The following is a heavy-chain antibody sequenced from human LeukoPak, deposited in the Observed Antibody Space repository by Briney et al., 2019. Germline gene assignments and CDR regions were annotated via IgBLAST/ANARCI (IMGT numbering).Heavy chain of an antibody. CDR3: AKVGRASWAPYYFDY. V-gene: IGHV3-23*01. D-gene: IGHD2-2*01. CDR2: VSGSGTST. CDR1: GFTFSSYA. Sequence: GGSLRLSCAASGFTFSSYAMGWVRQAPGKGREWVSDVSGSGTSTNYADSVKGRLTISRDNSKNTLYLQMNNLRAEDTAVYYCAKVGRASWAPYYFDYWGQGTLVTVSS. J-gene: IGHJ4*02.